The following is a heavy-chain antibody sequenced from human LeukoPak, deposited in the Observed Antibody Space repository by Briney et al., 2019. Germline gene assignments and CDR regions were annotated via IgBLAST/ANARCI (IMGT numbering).Heavy chain of an antibody. CDR2: ISSSSSYI. V-gene: IGHV3-21*01. J-gene: IGHJ5*02. CDR3: ARESSGAPPPWFDP. Sequence: PGGSLRLSCAASGFTFSSYSMNWVRQAPGKGLEWVSSISSSSSYIYYADSVKGRFTISRDNAKNSLYLQMNSLRAEDTAVYYCARESSGAPPPWFDPWGQGTLVTVSS. CDR1: GFTFSSYS. D-gene: IGHD3-3*01.